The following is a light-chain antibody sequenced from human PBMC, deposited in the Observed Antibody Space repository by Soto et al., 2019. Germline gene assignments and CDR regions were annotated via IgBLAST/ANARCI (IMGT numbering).Light chain of an antibody. J-gene: IGKJ1*01. V-gene: IGKV1-17*01. Sequence: DIQMTQSPSSLSASVGDRVTITCRASQGIRDDLMWYQQKPGKAPKRLIYGASGLQSGVPSRFSGSGSGTEFTLTISSLQPEDFATYYCLQHNNYPWTFGQGTKVEIK. CDR3: LQHNNYPWT. CDR2: GAS. CDR1: QGIRDD.